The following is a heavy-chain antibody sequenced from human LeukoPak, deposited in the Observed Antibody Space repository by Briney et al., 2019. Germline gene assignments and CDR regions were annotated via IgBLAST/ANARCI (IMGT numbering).Heavy chain of an antibody. CDR2: IYTSGST. CDR1: GGSIGSYY. V-gene: IGHV4-4*07. D-gene: IGHD3-10*01. J-gene: IGHJ2*01. CDR3: AKGYYYGSGSYYNSDKYWYFDL. Sequence: SETLSLTCTVSGGSIGSYYWSWIRQPAEKGLEWIGRIYTSGSTNYNPSLKSRVTMSVDTSKNQFSLKLSSVTAADTAVYYCAKGYYYGSGSYYNSDKYWYFDLWGRGTLVTVSS.